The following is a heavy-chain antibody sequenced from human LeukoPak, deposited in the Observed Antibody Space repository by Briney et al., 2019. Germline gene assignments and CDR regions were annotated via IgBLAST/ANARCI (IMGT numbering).Heavy chain of an antibody. J-gene: IGHJ5*02. Sequence: GGSLRLSCAASGFTFSSYAMSWVRQPPGKGLEWVSVISGSGTSTYYADSVKGRFTMSRDNSKNTLYLQMNSLRAEDTAVYYCAKEGRMVNSWFDPSGQGTLVTVSS. CDR1: GFTFSSYA. D-gene: IGHD5-18*01. CDR3: AKEGRMVNSWFDP. CDR2: ISGSGTST. V-gene: IGHV3-23*01.